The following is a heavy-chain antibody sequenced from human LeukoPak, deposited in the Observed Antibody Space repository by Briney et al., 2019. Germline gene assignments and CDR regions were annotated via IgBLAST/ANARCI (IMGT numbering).Heavy chain of an antibody. V-gene: IGHV7-4-1*02. D-gene: IGHD5-12*01. Sequence: ASVKVSCKASGYTFTSYAMNWVRQAPGQGLEWMGWINTNTGNPTYAQGFTERFVFSLGTSVSTAYLQISSLKAEDTAVYYCARDPGRGYSGYDWFDYWGQGTLVTVSS. CDR1: GYTFTSYA. CDR2: INTNTGNP. CDR3: ARDPGRGYSGYDWFDY. J-gene: IGHJ4*02.